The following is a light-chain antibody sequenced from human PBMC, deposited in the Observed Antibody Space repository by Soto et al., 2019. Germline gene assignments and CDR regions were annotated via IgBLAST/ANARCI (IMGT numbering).Light chain of an antibody. CDR3: QQYDTSWT. CDR2: GES. V-gene: IGKV3-20*01. Sequence: EIVLTQSPGTLSLSPGDRATLSCRASQSVRRSQWAWYQQKPGQPPRLLIYGESGRAAGIPDRFSGSGSETDFTLTISRLEPEDFAVYFCQQYDTSWTFGRGTKVEIK. CDR1: QSVRRSQ. J-gene: IGKJ1*01.